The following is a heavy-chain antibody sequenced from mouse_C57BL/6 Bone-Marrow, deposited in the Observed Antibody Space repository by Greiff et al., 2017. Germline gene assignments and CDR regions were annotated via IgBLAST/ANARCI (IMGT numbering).Heavy chain of an antibody. V-gene: IGHV1-61*01. J-gene: IGHJ4*01. CDR3: ARHHYGSSMDY. D-gene: IGHD1-1*01. Sequence: QVQLQQPVAELVMPGASVKLSCKASGYTFTSYWMDWVKQRPGQGLEWIGNIYPSDSETHYNQKFKDKATLTVDKSSSTAYMQLSSLTSEDSAVYYCARHHYGSSMDYWGQGTSVTVSS. CDR1: GYTFTSYW. CDR2: IYPSDSET.